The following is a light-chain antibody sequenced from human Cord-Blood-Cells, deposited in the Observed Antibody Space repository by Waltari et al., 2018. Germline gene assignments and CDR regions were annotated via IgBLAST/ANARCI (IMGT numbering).Light chain of an antibody. CDR2: DLS. V-gene: IGLV2-14*01. CDR1: SRDVGRYNP. Sequence: HSALPQPASVSGSPGQSITISCTGTSRDVGRYNPVSWYQQQPGKAPKLMIYDLSNRPAGVSHRFAASKSGNAASLTICGLQAEDEADYCCSSYASSSTLVVFGGGTKLTVL. J-gene: IGLJ2*01. CDR3: SSYASSSTLVV.